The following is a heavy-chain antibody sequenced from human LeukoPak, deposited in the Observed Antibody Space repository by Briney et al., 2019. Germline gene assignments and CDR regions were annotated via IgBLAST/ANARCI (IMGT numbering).Heavy chain of an antibody. V-gene: IGHV4-34*01. CDR2: INHSGNT. CDR3: ARGRVVVVPAAPNWFDP. J-gene: IGHJ5*02. Sequence: SEPLSLPCAVYGGPYSGCYWLWMRHPPGKALEWIGDINHSGNTNYNPSLKSRVTISVDTSKNQFSLKQSSVTAADTAVYYCARGRVVVVPAAPNWFDPWGQGTLVTVSS. D-gene: IGHD2-2*01. CDR1: GGPYSGCY.